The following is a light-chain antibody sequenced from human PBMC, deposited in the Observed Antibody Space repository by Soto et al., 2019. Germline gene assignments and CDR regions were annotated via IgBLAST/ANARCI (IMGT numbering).Light chain of an antibody. CDR1: SSDVGGYNY. J-gene: IGLJ2*01. CDR2: EVT. CDR3: SSYAGSHSFVV. Sequence: QSALTQPPSASGSPGQSVTISCTGTSSDVGGYNYVSWYQQHPGKAPKFMIYEVTKRPSGVPDRSSGSKSGNTASLTVSGLQAEDEADYYCSSYAGSHSFVVFGGGTKLTVL. V-gene: IGLV2-8*01.